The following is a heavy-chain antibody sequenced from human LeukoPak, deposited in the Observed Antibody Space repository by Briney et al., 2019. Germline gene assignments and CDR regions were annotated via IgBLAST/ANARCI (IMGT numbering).Heavy chain of an antibody. D-gene: IGHD6-13*01. J-gene: IGHJ3*02. V-gene: IGHV3-9*01. CDR2: ISWNSGSI. CDR3: AKDLSSSPDDAFDI. Sequence: GGSLRLSCAASRFTFDDYAMHWVRQAPGKGLEWVSGISWNSGSIGYADSVKGRFTISRDNAKNSLYLQMNSLRAEDTALYYCAKDLSSSPDDAFDIWGQGTMVTVSS. CDR1: RFTFDDYA.